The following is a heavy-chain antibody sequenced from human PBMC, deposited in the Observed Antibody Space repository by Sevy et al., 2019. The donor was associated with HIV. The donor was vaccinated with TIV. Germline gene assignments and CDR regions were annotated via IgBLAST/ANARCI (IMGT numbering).Heavy chain of an antibody. CDR2: ITNSGSTK. CDR3: ARDLPPSATTVAHFDY. V-gene: IGHV3-48*03. D-gene: IGHD4-17*01. CDR1: GFPFSSYE. J-gene: IGHJ4*02. Sequence: GGSLRLSCTASGFPFSSYEMNWVRQAPGKGLEWVSYITNSGSTKYYSDSVKGRFTISRDNAKNSLYLQMNNLRDEDTAVYYCARDLPPSATTVAHFDYWGRGTLVTVSS.